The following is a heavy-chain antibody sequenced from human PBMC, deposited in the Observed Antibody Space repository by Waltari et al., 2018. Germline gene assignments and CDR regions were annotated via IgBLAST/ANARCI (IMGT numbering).Heavy chain of an antibody. D-gene: IGHD2-2*02. J-gene: IGHJ4*02. CDR1: GGTFSSYA. Sequence: QVQLVQSGAEVKKPGSSVKVSCKASGGTFSSYAISWVRQAPGQGLEWMGGIIPIFGTANYAQKFQGRVTITADESTSTAYMELSSLRSEDTAMYYCARAQIPQRQGGFDYWGQGTLVTVSS. CDR2: IIPIFGTA. V-gene: IGHV1-69*01. CDR3: ARAQIPQRQGGFDY.